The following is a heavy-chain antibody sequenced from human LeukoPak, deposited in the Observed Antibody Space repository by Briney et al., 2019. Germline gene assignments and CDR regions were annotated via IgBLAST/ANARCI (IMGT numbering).Heavy chain of an antibody. J-gene: IGHJ4*02. CDR1: GGSLCGYY. D-gene: IGHD2-8*02. Sequence: SETLSLTCAVYGGSLCGYYWSCIRQPPGNGLESIGEINNSGSTNYNPSLKIRVPISVDTSKNQFSWKLSSVTAADTAVYYCARRRHRGTADYWGQGTLVTVSS. CDR2: INNSGST. V-gene: IGHV4-34*01. CDR3: ARRRHRGTADY.